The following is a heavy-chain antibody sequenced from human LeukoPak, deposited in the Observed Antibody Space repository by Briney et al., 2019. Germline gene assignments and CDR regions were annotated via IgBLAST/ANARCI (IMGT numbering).Heavy chain of an antibody. J-gene: IGHJ6*02. CDR3: ARDLYDFWSGYYYYYDMDV. V-gene: IGHV1-18*01. Sequence: ASVKVSCKASAYTFTSYGISWVRQAPGQGLEWTGWISAHNGNTNYAQKFQGRVTMTTDTSTRTAYMELRSLRADDTAVYYCARDLYDFWSGYYYYYDMDVWGQGTTVTVSS. CDR2: ISAHNGNT. D-gene: IGHD3-3*01. CDR1: AYTFTSYG.